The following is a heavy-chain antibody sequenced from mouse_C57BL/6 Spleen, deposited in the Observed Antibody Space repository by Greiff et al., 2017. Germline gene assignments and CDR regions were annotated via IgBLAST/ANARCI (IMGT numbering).Heavy chain of an antibody. Sequence: DVKLQESGPGLVKPSQSLSLTCSVTGYSFTSGYYWNWIRQFPGNKLEWMGYISYDGSNNYNPSLKNRISITRDTSKNQFFLKLNSVTTEDTATYYCARDGYYFDYWGQGTTLTVSS. D-gene: IGHD2-2*01. J-gene: IGHJ2*01. CDR2: ISYDGSN. V-gene: IGHV3-6*01. CDR3: ARDGYYFDY. CDR1: GYSFTSGYY.